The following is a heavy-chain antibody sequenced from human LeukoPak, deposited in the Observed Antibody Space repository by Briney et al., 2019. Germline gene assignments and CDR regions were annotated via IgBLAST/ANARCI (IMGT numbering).Heavy chain of an antibody. V-gene: IGHV5-51*01. CDR2: IYPGDPDT. CDR3: ARGPSGVVVITQAIFDY. D-gene: IGHD3-22*01. Sequence: GESLKISCKGSGYSFTSYWIGWVRQMPGKGLEWMGIIYPGDPDTRYSPSFQGQVTISADKSISTAYLQWSSLKASDTAMYYCARGPSGVVVITQAIFDYWGQGTLVTVSS. CDR1: GYSFTSYW. J-gene: IGHJ4*02.